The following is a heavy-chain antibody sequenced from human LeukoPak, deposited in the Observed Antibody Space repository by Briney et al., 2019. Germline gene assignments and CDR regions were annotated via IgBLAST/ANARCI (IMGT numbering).Heavy chain of an antibody. J-gene: IGHJ5*02. CDR2: IYSGGST. CDR1: GFTFSSYA. V-gene: IGHV3-53*01. CDR3: ARDRAPDGP. D-gene: IGHD3-10*01. Sequence: PGGSLRLSCAASGFTFSSYAMSWVRQAPGKGLEWVSVIYSGGSTYYADSVKGRFTISRDNSKNTLYLQMNSLRAVDTAVYYCARDRAPDGPWGQGTLVTVSS.